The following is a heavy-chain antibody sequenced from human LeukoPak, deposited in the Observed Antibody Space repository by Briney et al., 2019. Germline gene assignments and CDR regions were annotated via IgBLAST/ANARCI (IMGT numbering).Heavy chain of an antibody. CDR1: GGSFSGYY. Sequence: PSETLSLTCAVYGGSFSGYYWGWIRQPPGKGLEWIGTIYYTGSTYYNPSLKSRATLSIDTSRNQFSLKLSSVTAADTAVYYCARTTTYYDRAYWGQGTLVTVSP. D-gene: IGHD3-22*01. CDR2: IYYTGST. CDR3: ARTTTYYDRAY. V-gene: IGHV4-34*01. J-gene: IGHJ4*02.